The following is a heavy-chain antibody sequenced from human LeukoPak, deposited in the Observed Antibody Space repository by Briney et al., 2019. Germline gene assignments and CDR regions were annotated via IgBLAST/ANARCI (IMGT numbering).Heavy chain of an antibody. V-gene: IGHV3-7*01. CDR1: GFTIRTSR. Sequence: PGGSLSLSCAASGFTIRTSRRRWLRQAPGKGLEWGVNNTEDGSTKNYVDSVKGDFTISRDTAETSLYLQMNTLRAEDTAVYYCARDRAYSTFDYWAREPWSPSPQ. CDR3: ARDRAYSTFDY. D-gene: IGHD3-16*01. CDR2: NTEDGSTK. J-gene: IGHJ4*02.